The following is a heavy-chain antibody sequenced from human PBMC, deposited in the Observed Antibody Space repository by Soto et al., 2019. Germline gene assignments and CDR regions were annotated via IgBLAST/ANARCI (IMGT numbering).Heavy chain of an antibody. Sequence: VSLRLSCAASGFTFSSYSMNWVRQAPGKGLEWVSSISSSSSYIYYADSVKGRFTISRDNAKNSLYLQMNSLRAEDTAVYYCARDRVGQLEYGMDVWGQGTTVTV. D-gene: IGHD6-6*01. CDR1: GFTFSSYS. V-gene: IGHV3-21*01. CDR3: ARDRVGQLEYGMDV. CDR2: ISSSSSYI. J-gene: IGHJ6*02.